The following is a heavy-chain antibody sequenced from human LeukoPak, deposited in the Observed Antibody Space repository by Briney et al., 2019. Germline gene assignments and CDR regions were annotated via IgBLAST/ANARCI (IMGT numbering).Heavy chain of an antibody. CDR2: IYYSGST. CDR3: ASRVGGIDY. CDR1: GVSISSYY. J-gene: IGHJ4*02. D-gene: IGHD1-26*01. V-gene: IGHV4-59*01. Sequence: SETLSLTCTVSGVSISSYYWSWIRQPPGKGLEWIGYIYYSGSTNYNPSLKSRVTISVDTSKNQFSLKLSSVTAADTAVYYCASRVGGIDYWGQGTLVTVSS.